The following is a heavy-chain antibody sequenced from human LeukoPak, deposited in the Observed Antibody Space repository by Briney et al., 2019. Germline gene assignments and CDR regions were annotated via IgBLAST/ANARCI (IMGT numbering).Heavy chain of an antibody. CDR1: GGSFSGYY. J-gene: IGHJ4*02. CDR2: INHSGST. CDR3: ARYYGSGTYYNVPDY. V-gene: IGHV4-34*01. D-gene: IGHD3-10*01. Sequence: SETLSLTCAVYGGSFSGYYWSWIRQPPGKGLEWIGKINHSGSTNYNPSLKSRVTISVDTSKNQFSLKLSSVTAADTAVYYCARYYGSGTYYNVPDYWGQGTLVTVSS.